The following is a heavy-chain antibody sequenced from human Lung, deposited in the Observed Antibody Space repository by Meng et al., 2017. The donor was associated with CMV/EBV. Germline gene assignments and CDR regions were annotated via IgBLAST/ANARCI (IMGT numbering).Heavy chain of an antibody. CDR2: IKEDGTEN. CDR1: GFTSSIYW. J-gene: IGHJ6*02. V-gene: IGHV3-7*01. CDR3: ARDQPGGYCSDFCYYGMDV. Sequence: GGSLRLXCAASGFTSSIYWMSWVRQAPGKGLEWVANIKEDGTENNYADSVKGRFTISRDNAKNSLYLQMNSLRAEDTAVYYCARDQPGGYCSDFCYYGMDVGXQGTTGT. D-gene: IGHD2-2*03.